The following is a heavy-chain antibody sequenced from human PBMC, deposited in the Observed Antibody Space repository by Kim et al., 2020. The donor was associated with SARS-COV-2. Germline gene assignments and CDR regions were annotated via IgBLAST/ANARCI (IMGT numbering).Heavy chain of an antibody. V-gene: IGHV4-34*01. CDR3: ARGLDYYDSSGYYY. Sequence: NPSLKSRVTISVDTSKNQFSLKLSSVTAADTAVYYCARGLDYYDSSGYYYWSQGTLVTVSS. J-gene: IGHJ4*02. D-gene: IGHD3-22*01.